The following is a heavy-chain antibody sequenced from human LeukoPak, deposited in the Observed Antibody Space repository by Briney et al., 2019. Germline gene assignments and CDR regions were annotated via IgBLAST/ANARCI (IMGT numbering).Heavy chain of an antibody. CDR3: AKTQDKYYYDSSGYPSISYFDY. CDR1: GFTFSSYA. J-gene: IGHJ4*02. Sequence: PGGSLRLSCAASGFTFSSYARSWVRQAPGKGLEWVSAISGSGGSTYYADSVKGRFTISRDNSKNTLYLQMNSLRAEDTAVYYCAKTQDKYYYDSSGYPSISYFDYWGQGTLVTVSS. D-gene: IGHD3-22*01. CDR2: ISGSGGST. V-gene: IGHV3-23*01.